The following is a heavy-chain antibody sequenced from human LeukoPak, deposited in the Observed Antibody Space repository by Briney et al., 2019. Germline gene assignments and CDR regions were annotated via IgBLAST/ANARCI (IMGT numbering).Heavy chain of an antibody. V-gene: IGHV4-38-2*02. J-gene: IGHJ4*02. D-gene: IGHD4-17*01. Sequence: SETLSLTCTVSGYSISSGYYWGWIRQPPGKGLEWIGSIYHSGSTYYNPSLKSRVTISVDTSKNQFSLKLSSVTAADTAVYYCARLSGDYVADYWGQGTLVTVSS. CDR3: ARLSGDYVADY. CDR2: IYHSGST. CDR1: GYSISSGYY.